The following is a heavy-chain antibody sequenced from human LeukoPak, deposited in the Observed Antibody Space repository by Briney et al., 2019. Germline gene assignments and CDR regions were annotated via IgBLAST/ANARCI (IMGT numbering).Heavy chain of an antibody. V-gene: IGHV1-24*01. CDR3: AKMHSSGWLDYYYYGMDV. CDR1: GYTLTELS. J-gene: IGHJ6*02. CDR2: FDPEDGET. D-gene: IGHD6-19*01. Sequence: ASVKVSCKVSGYTLTELSMHWVRQAPGKGLEWMGGFDPEDGETIYAQKFQGRVTMTRDTSISTAYMELSRLRSDDTAVYYCAKMHSSGWLDYYYYGMDVWGQGTTVTVSS.